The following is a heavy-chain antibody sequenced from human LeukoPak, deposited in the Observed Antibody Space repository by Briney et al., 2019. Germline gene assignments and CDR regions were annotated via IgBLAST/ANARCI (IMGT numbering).Heavy chain of an antibody. CDR1: GYSISSGYY. Sequence: SETLSLTCIFSGYSISSGYYWGWVRQPPGKGLEWIGSIYHSGSTYYNPPLTSRVTISVDTSKNPFSLKLSSVTAADTAVYYCARDVTGDGYNYYDYWGQGTLVTVSS. CDR3: ARDVTGDGYNYYDY. D-gene: IGHD5-24*01. CDR2: IYHSGST. J-gene: IGHJ4*02. V-gene: IGHV4-38-2*02.